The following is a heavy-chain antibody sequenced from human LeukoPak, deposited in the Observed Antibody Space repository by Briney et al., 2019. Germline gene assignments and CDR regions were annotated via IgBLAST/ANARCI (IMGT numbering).Heavy chain of an antibody. CDR1: GFTFSSYW. CDR2: INSDGSTT. CDR3: ARDKKTGEASEIDY. D-gene: IGHD7-27*01. Sequence: GGSLRLSCAASGFTFSSYWMHWVRQAPGKGLVWVSRINSDGSTTNYADSVKGRFTISRDNAKNTLNLQMNSLRAEDTAVYCCARDKKTGEASEIDYWGQGTLVTVSS. J-gene: IGHJ4*02. V-gene: IGHV3-74*01.